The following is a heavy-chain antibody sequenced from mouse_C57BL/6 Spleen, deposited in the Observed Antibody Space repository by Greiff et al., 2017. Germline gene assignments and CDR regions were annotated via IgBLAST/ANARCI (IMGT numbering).Heavy chain of an antibody. V-gene: IGHV1-80*01. CDR1: GYAFSSYW. D-gene: IGHD2-1*01. CDR3: ARKRVNYEAWFAY. Sequence: QVQLQQSGAELVKPGASVKISCKASGYAFSSYWMNWVKQRPGKGLEWIGQIYPGDGDTNYNGKFKGKATLTADKSSSTAYMQLSSLTSEDSAVYFCARKRVNYEAWFAYWGQGTLVTVSA. CDR2: IYPGDGDT. J-gene: IGHJ3*01.